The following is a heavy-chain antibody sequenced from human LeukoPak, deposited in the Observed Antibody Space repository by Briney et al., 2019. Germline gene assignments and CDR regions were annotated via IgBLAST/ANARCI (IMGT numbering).Heavy chain of an antibody. J-gene: IGHJ6*03. CDR3: ARDGSRVVPAANGNNYYYYYMDV. Sequence: ASVKVSCKASRYIFSSYAMHWVRQAPGQRLEWMGWINAGSGNTKYSQKFQGRVTITTDESTSTAYMELSSLRSEDTAVYYCARDGSRVVPAANGNNYYYYYMDVWGKGTTVTVSS. V-gene: IGHV1-3*01. CDR2: INAGSGNT. CDR1: RYIFSSYA. D-gene: IGHD2-2*01.